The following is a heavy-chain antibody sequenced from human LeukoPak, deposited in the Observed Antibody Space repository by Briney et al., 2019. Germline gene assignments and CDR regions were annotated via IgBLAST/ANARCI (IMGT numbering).Heavy chain of an antibody. CDR1: GFTLSTYW. CDR3: ARDPGRTRYDY. CDR2: IKQDGSEK. V-gene: IGHV3-7*01. Sequence: GGSLRLSCAASGFTLSTYWMVWVRQAPGKGLEWVANIKQDGSEKYYVDSVKGRFTISRDNAKNSLYLQMNSLRDEDTAVYYCARDPGRTRYDYWSQGTLVTVSS. J-gene: IGHJ4*02.